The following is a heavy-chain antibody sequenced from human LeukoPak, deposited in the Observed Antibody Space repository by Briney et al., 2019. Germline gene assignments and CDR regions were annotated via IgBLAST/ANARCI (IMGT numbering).Heavy chain of an antibody. CDR2: IIPILGIA. J-gene: IGHJ4*02. V-gene: IGHV1-69*04. Sequence: SVKVSCKASGYTFTSYAISWVRQAPGQGLEWMGRIIPILGIANYAQKFQGRVTITADKSTSTAYMELSSLRSEDTAVYYCAREENCSGGSCYSYWGQGTLVTVSS. CDR1: GYTFTSYA. D-gene: IGHD2-15*01. CDR3: AREENCSGGSCYSY.